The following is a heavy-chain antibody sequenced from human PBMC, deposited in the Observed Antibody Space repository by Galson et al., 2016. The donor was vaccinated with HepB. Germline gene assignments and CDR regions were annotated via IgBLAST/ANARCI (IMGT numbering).Heavy chain of an antibody. CDR2: IYQTGTA. D-gene: IGHD1-26*01. J-gene: IGHJ4*02. CDR1: GATISNDYW. V-gene: IGHV4-4*02. Sequence: SETLSLTCAVSGATISNDYWWSWVRQSPEKGFEWLGEIYQTGTANYNPSFTRRATISVDTSKNVISLRLDSVTAADTAVYYCARGTLGTTATMAFDYWGQGTPVSVSS. CDR3: ARGTLGTTATMAFDY.